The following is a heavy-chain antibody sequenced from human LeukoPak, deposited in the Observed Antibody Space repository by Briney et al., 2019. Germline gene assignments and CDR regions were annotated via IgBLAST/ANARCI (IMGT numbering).Heavy chain of an antibody. CDR1: GFTFSSYA. Sequence: GGPLRLSCAASGFTFSSYAMSWVRQAPGKGLEWVSAISGSGGSTYYADSVKGRFTISRDNSKNTLYLQMNSLRAEDTAVYYCAKVIRRSSGWPLDYWGQGTLVTVSS. J-gene: IGHJ4*02. CDR2: ISGSGGST. CDR3: AKVIRRSSGWPLDY. D-gene: IGHD6-19*01. V-gene: IGHV3-23*01.